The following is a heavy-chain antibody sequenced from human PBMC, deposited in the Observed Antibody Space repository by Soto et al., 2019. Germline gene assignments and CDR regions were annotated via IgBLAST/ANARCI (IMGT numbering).Heavy chain of an antibody. D-gene: IGHD3-3*01. CDR1: GFTFSSYS. CDR3: ARDTSECRDYYGMDV. J-gene: IGHJ6*02. V-gene: IGHV3-21*01. CDR2: ISSSSSYI. Sequence: GGSLRLSCAASGFTFSSYSMNWVRQAPGKGLEWVSSISSSSSYIYYADSVKGRFTISRDNAKNSLYLQMNSLRAEDTAVYYCARDTSECRDYYGMDVWGQGTTVTVSS.